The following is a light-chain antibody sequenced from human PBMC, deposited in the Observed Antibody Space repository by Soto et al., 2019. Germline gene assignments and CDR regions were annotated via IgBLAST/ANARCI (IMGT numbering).Light chain of an antibody. V-gene: IGKV1-27*01. CDR2: AAS. J-gene: IGKJ4*01. Sequence: DIPMTQSPSFLSASVGDRVTITCRASQGISNFLAWYQQKPGEVPKLLIYAASTLQSGVPSRFSGSTSGTDFTFTISSLQPEDVGTYYCQKYYSAPLTFGGGTKVEI. CDR1: QGISNF. CDR3: QKYYSAPLT.